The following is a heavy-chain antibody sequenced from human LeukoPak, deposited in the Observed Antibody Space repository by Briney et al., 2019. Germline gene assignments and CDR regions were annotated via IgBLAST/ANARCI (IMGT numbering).Heavy chain of an antibody. J-gene: IGHJ6*02. V-gene: IGHV3-33*01. CDR3: ARVNYGDYGLLDYYYGMDV. Sequence: SGGSLRLSCAASGFTFSNYGMHWARQAPGKGLEWVADIWYDGSNKYYADSVKGRFTISRDNSKNTLYLQMNSLRAEDTAVYYCARVNYGDYGLLDYYYGMDVWGQGTTVTVSS. CDR1: GFTFSNYG. CDR2: IWYDGSNK. D-gene: IGHD4-17*01.